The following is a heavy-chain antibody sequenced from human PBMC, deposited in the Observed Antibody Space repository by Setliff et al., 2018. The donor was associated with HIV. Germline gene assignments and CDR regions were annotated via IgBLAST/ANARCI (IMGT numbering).Heavy chain of an antibody. J-gene: IGHJ3*02. V-gene: IGHV4-39*02. Sequence: SETLSLTCTVSGGSFTSRSYYWGWIRQPPGKGPEWIGSIFYSGITYYNPSLKSRVTISVDTSKNHFSLKLSSVTAADTAVYYCARAFCSSASCYGGGDAFDIWGQGTMVTVSS. CDR2: IFYSGIT. D-gene: IGHD2-2*01. CDR1: GGSFTSRSYY. CDR3: ARAFCSSASCYGGGDAFDI.